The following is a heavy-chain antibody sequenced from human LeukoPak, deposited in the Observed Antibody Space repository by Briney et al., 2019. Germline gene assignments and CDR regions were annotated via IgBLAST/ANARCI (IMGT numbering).Heavy chain of an antibody. CDR3: TRDLPLTGESSGYSAFEI. D-gene: IGHD3-22*01. CDR1: GFTVSSNY. V-gene: IGHV3-53*01. J-gene: IGHJ3*02. Sequence: GGSLRLPCAASGFTVSSNYMGWVRQAPGKGLEWVSVIYRGGSTYYADSVKGRFTISRDNSKNTLYLQMNSLRAEDTAVYYCTRDLPLTGESSGYSAFEIWGQGTMVTVSS. CDR2: IYRGGST.